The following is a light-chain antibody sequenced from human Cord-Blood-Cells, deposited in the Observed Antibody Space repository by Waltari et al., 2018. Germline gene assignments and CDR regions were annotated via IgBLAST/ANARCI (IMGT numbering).Light chain of an antibody. V-gene: IGKV3-11*01. CDR1: QSVSSY. J-gene: IGKJ5*01. CDR3: QQRSNWPPIT. CDR2: DAS. Sequence: EIVLTQSPATLSLSPGERATLSCRASQSVSSYLAWYQKKPGQAPRLLIYDASNRAPGIPARFSGRGSGTDFTLTISSLEPEDFAVYYCQQRSNWPPITFGQGTRLEIK.